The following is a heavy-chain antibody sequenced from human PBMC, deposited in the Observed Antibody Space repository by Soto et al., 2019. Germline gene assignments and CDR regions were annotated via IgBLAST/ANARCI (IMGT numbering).Heavy chain of an antibody. D-gene: IGHD5-18*01. Sequence: GGSLRLSCAASGFTFSSYAMHWVRQAPGKGLEWVVVISYDGSNKYYADSVKGRFTISRDNSKNTLYLQMNSLRAEDTAVYYCARAGYSYGYYFDYWGQGTLVTVSS. CDR3: ARAGYSYGYYFDY. V-gene: IGHV3-30-3*01. CDR1: GFTFSSYA. CDR2: ISYDGSNK. J-gene: IGHJ4*02.